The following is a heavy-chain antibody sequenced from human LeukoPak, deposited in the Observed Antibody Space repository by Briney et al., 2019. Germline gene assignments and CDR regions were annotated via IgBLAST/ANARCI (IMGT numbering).Heavy chain of an antibody. CDR2: ISGSGGST. J-gene: IGHJ4*02. Sequence: SCKASGYTFSSYAMSWVRQAPGKGLEWVSAISGSGGSTYYADSVKGRFTISRDNSKNTLYLQMNSLRAEDTAVYYCAKDPGTTGDYWGQGTLVTVSS. CDR3: AKDPGTTGDY. D-gene: IGHD4-17*01. V-gene: IGHV3-23*01. CDR1: GYTFSSYA.